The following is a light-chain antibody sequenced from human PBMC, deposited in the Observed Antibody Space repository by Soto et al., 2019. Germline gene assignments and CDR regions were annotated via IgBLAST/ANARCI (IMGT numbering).Light chain of an antibody. CDR3: QQSYIPPGT. CDR1: QSISSY. CDR2: AAS. Sequence: DIQMTQSPSSLSACVGDRVTITCRASQSISSYLNWYQQKPGKAPKLLIYAASSLQSGVPSRFSGSGSGTDFTLTISSLQPEDFATYYCQQSYIPPGTFGQGTKVDIK. J-gene: IGKJ1*01. V-gene: IGKV1-39*01.